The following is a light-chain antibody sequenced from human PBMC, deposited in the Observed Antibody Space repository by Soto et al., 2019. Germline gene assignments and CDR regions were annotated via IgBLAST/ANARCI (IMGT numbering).Light chain of an antibody. V-gene: IGKV3-20*01. CDR3: QQYGRSPPYT. Sequence: EIVLTQSPGTLSLSPGERATLSCRASQSVSSSYLAWYQQKPGQAPRLLIYGASSMATGIPDRFSGSGAGTYFTLTISRLELEDFAVYYCQQYGRSPPYTFGQGTKRDIK. CDR2: GAS. J-gene: IGKJ2*01. CDR1: QSVSSSY.